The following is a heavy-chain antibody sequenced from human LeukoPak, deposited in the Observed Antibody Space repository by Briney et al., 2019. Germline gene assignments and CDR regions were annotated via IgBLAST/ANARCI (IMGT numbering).Heavy chain of an antibody. Sequence: PGGSLRLSCAASGFTFSSYSMNWVRQAPGKGLEWVSYISSSSSYIYYADSVKGRFTISRDNAKNSLYLQMNSLRAEDTAVYYCAKMHGYYGSGSYQNNNNFDYWGQGTLVTVSS. CDR1: GFTFSSYS. V-gene: IGHV3-21*01. J-gene: IGHJ4*02. CDR3: AKMHGYYGSGSYQNNNNFDY. CDR2: ISSSSSYI. D-gene: IGHD3-10*01.